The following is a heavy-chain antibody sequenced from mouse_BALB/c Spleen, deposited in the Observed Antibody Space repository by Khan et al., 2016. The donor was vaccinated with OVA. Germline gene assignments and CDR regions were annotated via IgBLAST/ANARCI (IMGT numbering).Heavy chain of an antibody. CDR1: GFNIKDSY. D-gene: IGHD2-1*01. CDR3: ALVCYGNFIYFDY. Sequence: VQLQQSGAELVKPGASVKLSCTTSGFNIKDSYMHWVKQRPEQGLEWIGRIDPANGNTKYDPKFQGKATITADTSSNTAYLQLSSLTSEDTAVYYCALVCYGNFIYFDYWGQGTTLTVSS. CDR2: IDPANGNT. J-gene: IGHJ2*01. V-gene: IGHV14-3*02.